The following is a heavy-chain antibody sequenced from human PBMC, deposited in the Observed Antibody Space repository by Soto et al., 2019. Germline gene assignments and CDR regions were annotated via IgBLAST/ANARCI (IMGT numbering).Heavy chain of an antibody. CDR1: GITFSGYW. J-gene: IGHJ4*02. CDR2: VDSAGSGT. CDR3: ATVFED. V-gene: IGHV3-74*01. Sequence: VPLVESGGGSVQPGGSLRLSCVASGITFSGYWMHWVRQVPGKGLVWVARVDSAGSGTSYADSVKGRFTISRDNAKNALSLQMDCLRVEDTAVYYCATVFEDWGQGIPVTVSS.